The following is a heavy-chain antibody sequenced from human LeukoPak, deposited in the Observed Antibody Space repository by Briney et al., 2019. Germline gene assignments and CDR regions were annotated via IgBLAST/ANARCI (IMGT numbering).Heavy chain of an antibody. CDR1: GFTFSSYA. CDR2: ISGSGGST. CDR3: AKISPAVVRGGSYYFDY. Sequence: GGSPRLSCAASGFTFSSYAMSWVRQAPGKGLEWVSAISGSGGSTYYADSVKGRFTISRDNSKNTLYLQMNSLRAEDTAVYYCAKISPAVVRGGSYYFDYWGQGTLVTVSS. D-gene: IGHD3-10*01. V-gene: IGHV3-23*01. J-gene: IGHJ4*02.